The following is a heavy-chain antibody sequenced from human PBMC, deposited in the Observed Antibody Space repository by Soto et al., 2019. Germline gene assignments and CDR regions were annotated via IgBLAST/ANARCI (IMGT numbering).Heavy chain of an antibody. V-gene: IGHV1-69*02. D-gene: IGHD6-13*01. J-gene: IGHJ4*02. CDR2: IIPILGIA. Sequence: QVQLVQSGAEVKKPGSSVKVSCKASGGTFSSYTISWVRQAPGQGLEWMGRIIPILGIANYAQKFQGRVTIAADKSTSTAYMELSSLRCEDTAVYYCASQPAHAYRRRWLDYWGQGTLVTV. CDR3: ASQPAHAYRRRWLDY. CDR1: GGTFSSYT.